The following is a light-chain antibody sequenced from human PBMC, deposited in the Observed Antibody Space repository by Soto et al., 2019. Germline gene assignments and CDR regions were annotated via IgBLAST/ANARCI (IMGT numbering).Light chain of an antibody. CDR3: HQYGGSPLT. Sequence: EIVLTQSPGTLCLSPGERATLSCRASQRFDSKYLAGYQQRPGQPPRLLIYSASSRATGIPDRFSGSGSGTDYTLTISRLEPEDVAVYYCHQYGGSPLTVGQGTKLEIK. V-gene: IGKV3-20*01. CDR1: QRFDSKY. J-gene: IGKJ2*01. CDR2: SAS.